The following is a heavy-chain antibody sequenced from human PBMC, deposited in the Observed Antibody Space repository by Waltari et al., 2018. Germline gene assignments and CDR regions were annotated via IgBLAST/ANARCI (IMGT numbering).Heavy chain of an antibody. D-gene: IGHD6-13*01. Sequence: QLQLQESGPGLLKPSGTLSLPCTVSDDSISSGYYYWGWIRKSPGKGPEWIGSVYYSGSTSYNTSLKRRVTISVDTSKKQFSLKLSSVTAADTAVYYCARSLHIFRAAAGMFDYWGQGTLVTVSS. CDR2: VYYSGST. CDR3: ARSLHIFRAAAGMFDY. CDR1: DDSISSGYYY. J-gene: IGHJ4*02. V-gene: IGHV4-39*01.